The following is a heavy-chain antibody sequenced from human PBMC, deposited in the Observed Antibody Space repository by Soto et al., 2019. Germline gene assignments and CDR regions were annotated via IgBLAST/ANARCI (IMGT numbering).Heavy chain of an antibody. V-gene: IGHV4-31*02. J-gene: IGHJ6*02. CDR3: ARGPSTSDGLDV. CDR1: GGPIPRGGLY. CDR2: IYFSGNT. D-gene: IGHD2-2*01. Sequence: SETLSLTCSVYGGPIPRGGLYWSWIRQHPGKGLEWIGYIYFSGNTYYNPSLKSRVTISIEKSKTQISLKLNSVTAADTAVYYCARGPSTSDGLDVWGQGTTVTVSS.